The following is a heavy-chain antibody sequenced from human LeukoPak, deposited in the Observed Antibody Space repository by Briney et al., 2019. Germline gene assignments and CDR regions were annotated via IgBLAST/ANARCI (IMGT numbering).Heavy chain of an antibody. D-gene: IGHD3-10*01. CDR2: IYSGGST. Sequence: PGGSLRLSCAASGFTVSSNYMSWVRQAPGKGLEWVSVIYSGGSTYYADSVKGRFTISRDNSKNTLYLQMNSLRAEDTAVYYCARAKGITRYYYGMDVWGQGTTVTVSS. CDR1: GFTVSSNY. J-gene: IGHJ6*02. V-gene: IGHV3-66*01. CDR3: ARAKGITRYYYGMDV.